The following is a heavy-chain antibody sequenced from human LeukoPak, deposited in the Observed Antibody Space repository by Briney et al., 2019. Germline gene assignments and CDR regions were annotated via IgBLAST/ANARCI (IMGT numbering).Heavy chain of an antibody. CDR1: GDSMILSTYY. J-gene: IGHJ4*02. CDR3: ATLTVCRARYCVPPAGPRGSDS. CDR2: IYHSGSA. D-gene: IGHD2-15*01. V-gene: IGHV4-39*01. Sequence: SETLSLTCTVSGDSMILSTYYWGWIRQPPGMGLEWIGLIYHSGSAYYNPSLESRVAISVDTSKGQFSLRLTSVAATDTALYFSATLTVCRARYCVPPAGPRGSDSWGQGALVIVSS.